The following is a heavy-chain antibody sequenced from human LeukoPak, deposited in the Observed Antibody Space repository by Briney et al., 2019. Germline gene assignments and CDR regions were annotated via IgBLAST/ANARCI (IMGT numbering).Heavy chain of an antibody. CDR2: ISSSSSTI. J-gene: IGHJ1*01. CDR3: ARVRDYYDSRGYYFEYFDH. V-gene: IGHV3-48*01. Sequence: GGSLRLSCAASGFTFSSYRMNWVRQAPGKGLERVSYISSSSSTIYYADSVKGRFTISRDNAKNSLYLQMNSLRAEDTAVYYCARVRDYYDSRGYYFEYFDHWGQGTLVTVSS. CDR1: GFTFSSYR. D-gene: IGHD3-22*01.